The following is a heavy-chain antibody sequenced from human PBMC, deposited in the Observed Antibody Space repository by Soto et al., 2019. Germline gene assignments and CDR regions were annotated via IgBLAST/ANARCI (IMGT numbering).Heavy chain of an antibody. CDR2: IRSKAYGGAT. CDR1: GFTFGDYA. Sequence: GGSLRLSCTASGFTFGDYAMSWFRQAPGKGLEWVGFIRSKAYGGATEYAASVKGRFTISRDDSKSIAYLQMNSLKTEDTAVYYCTRDHPYYYDSSGYRRFDYWGQGTLVTVPS. D-gene: IGHD3-22*01. J-gene: IGHJ4*02. V-gene: IGHV3-49*03. CDR3: TRDHPYYYDSSGYRRFDY.